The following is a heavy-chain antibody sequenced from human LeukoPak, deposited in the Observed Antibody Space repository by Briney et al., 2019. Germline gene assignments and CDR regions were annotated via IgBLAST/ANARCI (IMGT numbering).Heavy chain of an antibody. D-gene: IGHD4-17*01. CDR2: IWYDGSNN. Sequence: PGRSLRLSCAASGFTFSSYGMHWVRQAPGKGLEWVAAIWYDGSNNYYVDSVKGRFTISRDNSKNTLYLQMNSLRAEDTAVYYCAKDSDYGDYHFDYWGQGTLVTVSS. V-gene: IGHV3-33*06. J-gene: IGHJ4*02. CDR3: AKDSDYGDYHFDY. CDR1: GFTFSSYG.